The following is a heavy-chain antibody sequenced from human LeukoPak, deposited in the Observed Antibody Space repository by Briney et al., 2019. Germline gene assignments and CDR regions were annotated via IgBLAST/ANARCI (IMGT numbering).Heavy chain of an antibody. CDR1: GYTFTSHA. D-gene: IGHD3-10*01. J-gene: IGHJ6*04. CDR2: INAGNGNT. V-gene: IGHV1-3*01. CDR3: ARDGWFGYYYYGMDV. Sequence: ASVKVSCKASGYTFTSHAMHWVRQAPGQRLEWMGWINAGNGNTKYSQKFQGRVTITRDTSASTAYMELSSLRSEDTAVYYCARDGWFGYYYYGMDVWGKGTTVTVSS.